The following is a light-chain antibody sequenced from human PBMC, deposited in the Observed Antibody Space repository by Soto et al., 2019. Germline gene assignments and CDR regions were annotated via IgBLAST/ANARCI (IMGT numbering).Light chain of an antibody. Sequence: QSALTRPASVSGSPGQSITISCTGTSSDVGSYNYVSWYQQHPGKAPKLMIYEVRNRPSGVSDRFSGSKSGKTASLTIFGLQAEDEADYYCSSYTTSTTQVFGGGTKLTVL. CDR1: SSDVGSYNY. CDR2: EVR. J-gene: IGLJ2*01. V-gene: IGLV2-14*01. CDR3: SSYTTSTTQV.